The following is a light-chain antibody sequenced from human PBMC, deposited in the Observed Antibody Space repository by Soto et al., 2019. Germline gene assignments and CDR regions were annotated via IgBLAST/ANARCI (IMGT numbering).Light chain of an antibody. J-gene: IGLJ2*01. V-gene: IGLV2-23*03. CDR3: CSYAGSSTFDVV. CDR1: SSDVGSYNL. CDR2: EGS. Sequence: QPASVSGSPGQSITISCTGTSSDVGSYNLVSWYQQHPGKAPKLMIYEGSKRPSGVSNRFSGSKSGNTASLTISGLQAEDEADYYCCSYAGSSTFDVVFGGGTKLTVL.